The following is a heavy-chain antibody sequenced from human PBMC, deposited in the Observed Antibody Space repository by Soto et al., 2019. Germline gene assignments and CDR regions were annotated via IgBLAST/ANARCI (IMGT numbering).Heavy chain of an antibody. J-gene: IGHJ3*02. CDR2: IIPILGIA. Sequence: QVQLVQSGAEVKKPGSSVKVSCKASGGTFSSYTISWVRQAPGQRLEWMGRIIPILGIANYAQKFQGRVTITADKSTSTGYMELSSLRSEDTAVYYCARYAHCSGGSCGAFDIWGQGTMVTVSS. CDR1: GGTFSSYT. D-gene: IGHD2-15*01. V-gene: IGHV1-69*02. CDR3: ARYAHCSGGSCGAFDI.